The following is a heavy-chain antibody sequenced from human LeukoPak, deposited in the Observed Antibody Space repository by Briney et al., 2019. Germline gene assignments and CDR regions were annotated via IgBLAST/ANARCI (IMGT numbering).Heavy chain of an antibody. CDR1: GGSISSSSYY. V-gene: IGHV4-39*07. D-gene: IGHD3-10*01. J-gene: IGHJ4*02. Sequence: PSETLSLTCTVSGGSISSSSYYWGWIRQPPGKGLEWIGSIYYSGSTYYNPSLKSRVTISVAKSKNQFSLKLSSVTAADTAVYYCARSRYYYGSGGFDYWGQGTLVTVSS. CDR3: ARSRYYYGSGGFDY. CDR2: IYYSGST.